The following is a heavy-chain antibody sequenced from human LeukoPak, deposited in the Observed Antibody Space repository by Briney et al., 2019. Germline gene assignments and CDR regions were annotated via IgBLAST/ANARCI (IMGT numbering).Heavy chain of an antibody. V-gene: IGHV3-33*08. D-gene: IGHD3-3*01. CDR1: GFTFSSYG. CDR2: IWYGGSNK. J-gene: IGHJ4*02. Sequence: GGSLRLSCAASGFTFSSYGMHWVRQAPGKGLEWVAVIWYGGSNKYYADSVKGRFTISRDNSKNTLYLQMNSLRAEDTAVYYCAITIFGYFDYWGQGTLVTVSS. CDR3: AITIFGYFDY.